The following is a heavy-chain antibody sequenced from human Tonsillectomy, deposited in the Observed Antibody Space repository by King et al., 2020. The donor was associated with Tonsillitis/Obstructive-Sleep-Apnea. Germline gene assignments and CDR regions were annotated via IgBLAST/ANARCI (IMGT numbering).Heavy chain of an antibody. Sequence: QLVQSGAEVKKPGSSVKVSCKASGGTFSSYAISWVRQAPGQGLEWMGGIIPIFGTANYAQKFQGRATITADESTSTAYMELSSLRSEDTAVYYCASLLISYGPGYNWFDPWGQGTLVTVSS. CDR2: IIPIFGTA. D-gene: IGHD5-18*01. CDR1: GGTFSSYA. J-gene: IGHJ5*02. CDR3: ASLLISYGPGYNWFDP. V-gene: IGHV1-69*01.